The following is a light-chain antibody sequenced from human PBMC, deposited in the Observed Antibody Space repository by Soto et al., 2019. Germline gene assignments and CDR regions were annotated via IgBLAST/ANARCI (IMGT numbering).Light chain of an antibody. CDR2: EDN. CDR1: SGSIASNY. V-gene: IGLV6-57*04. Sequence: NFMLTQPHSVSESPGKTVTISCTRSSGSIASNYVQWYQQRPGSAPTTVIYEDNQRPSGVPDRFSGSIDSSSNSASLTISGLKTEDEADYYCQSDDLEVVFGGGTKVTVL. CDR3: QSDDLEVV. J-gene: IGLJ2*01.